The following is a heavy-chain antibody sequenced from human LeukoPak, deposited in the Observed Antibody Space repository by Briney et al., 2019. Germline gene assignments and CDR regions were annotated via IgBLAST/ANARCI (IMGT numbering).Heavy chain of an antibody. CDR1: GYTFTSYD. Sequence: AAVKISCKASGYTFTSYDINWVRQATGQGLEWMWWIIAYNGNTHYAQKLQRGVTTTTETPPRTAYIERRSLRSDDTAVYYCARDLKMGYSSGRYSWGTGSSNAYWGQGTLVTVSS. CDR3: ARDLKMGYSSGRYSWGTGSSNAY. D-gene: IGHD6-19*01. V-gene: IGHV1-18*01. CDR2: IIAYNGNT. J-gene: IGHJ4*02.